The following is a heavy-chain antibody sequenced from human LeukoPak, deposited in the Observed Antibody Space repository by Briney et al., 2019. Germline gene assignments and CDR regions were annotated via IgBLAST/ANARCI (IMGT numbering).Heavy chain of an antibody. Sequence: ASVKVSCKASGYTFTGYYMHWVRQAPGQGLEWMGWINPNSGGTNYAQKFQGRVTMTEDTSTDTAYMELSSLRSEDTAVYYCATDPGLGIYGYWGQGTLVTVSS. D-gene: IGHD7-27*01. V-gene: IGHV1-2*02. CDR1: GYTFTGYY. J-gene: IGHJ4*02. CDR3: ATDPGLGIYGY. CDR2: INPNSGGT.